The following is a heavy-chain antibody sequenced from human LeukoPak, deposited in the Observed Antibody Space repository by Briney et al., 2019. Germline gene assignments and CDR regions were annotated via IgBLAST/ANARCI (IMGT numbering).Heavy chain of an antibody. V-gene: IGHV3-7*01. CDR2: TNQDGSET. CDR1: GVTFTTYW. J-gene: IGHJ4*02. D-gene: IGHD6-6*01. Sequence: PGGSLRLSCAASGVTFTTYWMAWVRQAPGKGLEWVSNTNQDGSETYYLDSVRGRFTVSRDNAKNSLYLQMNSLRAEDTAVYYCSTGIYSNSYWGQGTLVTVSS. CDR3: STGIYSNSY.